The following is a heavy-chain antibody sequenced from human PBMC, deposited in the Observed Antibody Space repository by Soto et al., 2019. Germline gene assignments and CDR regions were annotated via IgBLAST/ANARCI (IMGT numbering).Heavy chain of an antibody. V-gene: IGHV3-33*01. Sequence: ESGGGVVQPGRSLRLSCEASGFKFSDRAMHWVRQAPGKGREWLAIVWSDGSEKFYAGSVKGRFTISRDNSKNTVYLQMDSLNAEDTAMYYCARALFPDEDIYAMDVWGQGTAVTVSS. CDR3: ARALFPDEDIYAMDV. CDR1: GFKFSDRA. CDR2: VWSDGSEK. J-gene: IGHJ6*02. D-gene: IGHD2-15*01.